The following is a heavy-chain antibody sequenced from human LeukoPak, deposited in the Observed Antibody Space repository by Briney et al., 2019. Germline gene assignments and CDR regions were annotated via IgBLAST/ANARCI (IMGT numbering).Heavy chain of an antibody. CDR3: ARAPHMGVRQWRHFDY. Sequence: ASVKVSCKASGYTFTGYYMHWVRQAPGQGLEWMGWINPNSGGTNYAQKFQGRVTMTRDTSISTAYMELSRLRSDDTAVYYCARAPHMGVRQWRHFDYWGQGTLVSVSS. V-gene: IGHV1-2*02. CDR2: INPNSGGT. CDR1: GYTFTGYY. D-gene: IGHD6-19*01. J-gene: IGHJ4*02.